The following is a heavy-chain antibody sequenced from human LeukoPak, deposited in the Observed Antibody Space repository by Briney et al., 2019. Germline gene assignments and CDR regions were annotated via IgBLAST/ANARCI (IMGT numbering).Heavy chain of an antibody. V-gene: IGHV3-30*18. D-gene: IGHD3-3*01. CDR3: AKDPDGYDFWSGPSSNYFDY. CDR1: GFTFSSYG. Sequence: PGGSLRLSCAASGFTFSSYGMHWVRQAPGKRLEWVAVISYDGSNKYYADSVKGRFTISRDNSKNTLYLQMNSLRAEDTAVYYCAKDPDGYDFWSGPSSNYFDYWGQGTLVTVSS. J-gene: IGHJ4*02. CDR2: ISYDGSNK.